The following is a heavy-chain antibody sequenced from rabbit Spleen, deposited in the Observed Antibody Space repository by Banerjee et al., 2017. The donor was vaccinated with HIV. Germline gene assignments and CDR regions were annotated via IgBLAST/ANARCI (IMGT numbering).Heavy chain of an antibody. V-gene: IGHV1S45*01. Sequence: QEQLKESGGGLVTPGGTLTLTCTVSGFSFSSNWICWVRQAPGKGLEWIACIDTNDGDTDYANWPKGRFTLSKTSSTTVTLQMTSLTAADTATFFCARDTSSSFSSYGMDLWGQGTLVTVS. J-gene: IGHJ3*01. CDR2: IDTNDGDT. D-gene: IGHD1-1*01. CDR3: ARDTSSSFSSYGMDL. CDR1: GFSFSSNW.